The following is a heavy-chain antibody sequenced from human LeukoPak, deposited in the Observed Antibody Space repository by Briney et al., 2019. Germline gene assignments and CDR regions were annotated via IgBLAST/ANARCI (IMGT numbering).Heavy chain of an antibody. D-gene: IGHD3-22*01. V-gene: IGHV3-7*01. J-gene: IGHJ4*02. CDR3: AREAPYYYDSSGYPYYFDY. Sequence: PGGSLRLSCAASGFTFSSYWMSWVRQAPGKGLEWVANIKQDGSEKYYVDSVKGRFTISRDNAKNSLYLQMNSLRAEDTAVYYCAREAPYYYDSSGYPYYFDYWGQGTLVTVSS. CDR1: GFTFSSYW. CDR2: IKQDGSEK.